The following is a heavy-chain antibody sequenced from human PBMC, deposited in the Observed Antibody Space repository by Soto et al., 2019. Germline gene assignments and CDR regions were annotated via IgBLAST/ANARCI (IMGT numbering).Heavy chain of an antibody. CDR2: ISSSSSTI. J-gene: IGHJ3*02. D-gene: IGHD2-15*01. Sequence: GGSLRLSCAASGFTFSSYSMNWVRHAPGKGLEWVSYISSSSSTIYYADSVKGRFTISRDNAKNSLYLQMNSLRDEDTAVYYCARISPGYCSGGSCYRGNSAFDIWGQGTMVTVSS. V-gene: IGHV3-48*02. CDR1: GFTFSSYS. CDR3: ARISPGYCSGGSCYRGNSAFDI.